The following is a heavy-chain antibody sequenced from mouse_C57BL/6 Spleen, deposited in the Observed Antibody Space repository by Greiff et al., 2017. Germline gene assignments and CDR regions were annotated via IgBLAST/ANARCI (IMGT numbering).Heavy chain of an antibody. J-gene: IGHJ4*01. CDR1: GYTFTDYN. CDR3: ARKDSNYAMDY. V-gene: IGHV1-18*01. D-gene: IGHD2-5*01. CDR2: INPNNGGT. Sequence: EVQLQQPGPELVKPGASVKIPCKASGYTFTDYNMDWVKQSHGKSLEWIGDINPNNGGTIYNQKFKGKATLTVDKSSSTAYMELRSLTSEDTAVYYCARKDSNYAMDYWGKGTSVTVSS.